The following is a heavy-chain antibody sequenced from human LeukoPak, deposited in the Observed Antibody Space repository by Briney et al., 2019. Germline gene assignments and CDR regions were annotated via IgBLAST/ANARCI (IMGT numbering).Heavy chain of an antibody. V-gene: IGHV3-30*04. CDR2: ISYDGSNK. J-gene: IGHJ6*04. Sequence: GGSLRLSCAASGFTFSSYAMHWVRQAPGKGLEGVAVISYDGSNKYYADSVKGRFTISRDNSKNTLYLQMNSLRAEDTAVYYCARPTTGSSWSNPYYYYGMDVWGKGTTVTVSS. CDR1: GFTFSSYA. CDR3: ARPTTGSSWSNPYYYYGMDV. D-gene: IGHD6-13*01.